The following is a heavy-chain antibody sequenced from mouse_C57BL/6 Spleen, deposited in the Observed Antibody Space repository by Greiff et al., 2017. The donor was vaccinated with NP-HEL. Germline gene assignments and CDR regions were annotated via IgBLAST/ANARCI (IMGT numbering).Heavy chain of an antibody. V-gene: IGHV1-69*01. D-gene: IGHD3-2*02. Sequence: QVQLKQPGAELVMPGASVKLSCKASGYTFTSYWMHWVKQRPGQGLEWIGEIDPSDSYTNYNQKFKGKSTLTVDKSSSTAYMQLSSLTSEDSAVYYCARPSSGLWFAYWGQGTLVTVSA. J-gene: IGHJ3*01. CDR1: GYTFTSYW. CDR3: ARPSSGLWFAY. CDR2: IDPSDSYT.